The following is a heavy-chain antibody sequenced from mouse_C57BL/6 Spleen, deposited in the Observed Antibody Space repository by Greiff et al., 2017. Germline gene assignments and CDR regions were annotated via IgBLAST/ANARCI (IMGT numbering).Heavy chain of an antibody. V-gene: IGHV1-69*01. Sequence: QVQLQQPGAELVMPGASVKLSCKASGYTFTSYWMHWVKQRPGQGLEWIGEIDPSDSYTNYNQKLKGKSTLTVDKSSSTAYMQLSSLTSEDSAVYYCARSDGVLYFDVWGTGTTVTVSS. D-gene: IGHD2-14*01. CDR2: IDPSDSYT. CDR1: GYTFTSYW. CDR3: ARSDGVLYFDV. J-gene: IGHJ1*03.